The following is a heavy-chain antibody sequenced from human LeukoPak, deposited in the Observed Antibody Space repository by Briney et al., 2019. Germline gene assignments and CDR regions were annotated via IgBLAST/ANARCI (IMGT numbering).Heavy chain of an antibody. Sequence: ASVKVSCKASGYTFTSYGISWVRQAPGQGLEWMGWISAYNGNTNYAQKLQGRVTMTTDTSTSTAYMELRSLRSDDTAVYYCARDLARSPIQLWQPDFDYWGQGTWSPSPQ. J-gene: IGHJ4*02. CDR2: ISAYNGNT. CDR3: ARDLARSPIQLWQPDFDY. D-gene: IGHD5-18*01. V-gene: IGHV1-18*01. CDR1: GYTFTSYG.